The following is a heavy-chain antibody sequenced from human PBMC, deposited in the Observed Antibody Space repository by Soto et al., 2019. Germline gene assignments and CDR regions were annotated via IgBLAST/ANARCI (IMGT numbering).Heavy chain of an antibody. CDR1: GFSLSTSGVG. Sequence: SGPTLVNPTQTLTLTCTFSGFSLSTSGVGVGWIRQPPGKALEWLALIYWNDDKRYSPSLKSRLTITKDTSKNQVVLTMTNMDPVDTATYYCAQLSGIAAAGIVGFDYWGQGTLVTVSS. CDR3: AQLSGIAAAGIVGFDY. V-gene: IGHV2-5*01. CDR2: IYWNDDK. J-gene: IGHJ4*02. D-gene: IGHD6-13*01.